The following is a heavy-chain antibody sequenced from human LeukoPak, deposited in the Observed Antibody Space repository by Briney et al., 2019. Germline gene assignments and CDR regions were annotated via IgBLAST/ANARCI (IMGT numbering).Heavy chain of an antibody. CDR2: INPNSGGT. CDR3: AGYSGSYLVLGTFDI. V-gene: IGHV1-2*02. D-gene: IGHD1-26*01. J-gene: IGHJ3*02. Sequence: ASVKVSCKASGYTFTGYYFHWVRQPPGQGLEWMGWINPNSGGTNYAQKFQGRVTMTRDTSISTAYMELSRLRSDDTAVYYCAGYSGSYLVLGTFDIWGQGTMVTVSS. CDR1: GYTFTGYY.